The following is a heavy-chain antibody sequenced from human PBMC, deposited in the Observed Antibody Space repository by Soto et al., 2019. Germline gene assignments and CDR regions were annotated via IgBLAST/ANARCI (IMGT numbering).Heavy chain of an antibody. Sequence: QVQLQESGPGLVKPSQTLSLTCTVSGGSISSGGYYWSWIRQHPGKGLEWIGYIYYSGSTYYNPSLTSRVTISVDTSKNQFSLKLSSVTAADTAVYYCARDSHPPSHNWFDPWGQGTLVTVSS. J-gene: IGHJ5*02. CDR2: IYYSGST. CDR1: GGSISSGGYY. CDR3: ARDSHPPSHNWFDP. V-gene: IGHV4-31*03.